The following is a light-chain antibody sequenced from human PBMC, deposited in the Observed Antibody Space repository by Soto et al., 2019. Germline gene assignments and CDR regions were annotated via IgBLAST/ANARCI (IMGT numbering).Light chain of an antibody. Sequence: EIVLTQSPGTLSLSPGETATVSCRATESLITKALAWYQQKPGHTPRLLIYGAFTRDAAIPDRFNGSGSGTDFALTISRLELEDSAVYYCQQYGVSPLTFGPGTKVEIK. V-gene: IGKV3-20*01. CDR2: GAF. J-gene: IGKJ3*01. CDR1: ESLITKA. CDR3: QQYGVSPLT.